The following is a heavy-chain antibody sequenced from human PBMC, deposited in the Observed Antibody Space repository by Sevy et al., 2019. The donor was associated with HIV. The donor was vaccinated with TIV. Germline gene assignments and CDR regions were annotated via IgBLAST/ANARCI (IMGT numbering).Heavy chain of an antibody. CDR3: ARVYSSAPHFDI. Sequence: SETLSLTCGVSGGSFSAYYWSWIRQPPGKGLEWIGEINRSGSTNYNPSLKSRVTISVDTCKKQFSLNLSSVTAADTAVYYCARVYSSAPHFDIWGQGTMVTVSS. D-gene: IGHD6-19*01. CDR2: INRSGST. CDR1: GGSFSAYY. J-gene: IGHJ3*02. V-gene: IGHV4-34*01.